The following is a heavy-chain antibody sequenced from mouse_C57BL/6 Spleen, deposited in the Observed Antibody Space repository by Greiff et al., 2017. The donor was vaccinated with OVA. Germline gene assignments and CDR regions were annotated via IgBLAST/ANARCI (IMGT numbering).Heavy chain of an antibody. CDR1: GYTFTSYW. D-gene: IGHD2-5*01. Sequence: VQLQQPGAELVKPGASVKLSCKASGYTFTSYWMQWVKQRPGQGLEWIGEIDPSDSYTNYNQQFKGKATLTVDTSSSTAYMQLSSLTSEDSAVYYCARLDSNGFAYWGQGTLVTVSA. J-gene: IGHJ3*01. CDR2: IDPSDSYT. V-gene: IGHV1-50*01. CDR3: ARLDSNGFAY.